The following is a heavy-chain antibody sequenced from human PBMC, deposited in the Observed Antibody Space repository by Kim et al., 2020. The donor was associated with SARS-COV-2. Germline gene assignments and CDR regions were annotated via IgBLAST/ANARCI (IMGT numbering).Heavy chain of an antibody. CDR3: ARRQAYYNILTGYYPDAFDI. CDR2: IYYSGST. D-gene: IGHD3-9*01. J-gene: IGHJ3*02. CDR1: GGSISSSSYY. Sequence: SETLSLTCTVSGGSISSSSYYWGWIRQPPGKGLEWIGSIYYSGSTYYNPSLKSRVTISVDTSKNQFSLKLSPVTAADTAVYYCARRQAYYNILTGYYPDAFDIWGQGTMVTVSS. V-gene: IGHV4-39*01.